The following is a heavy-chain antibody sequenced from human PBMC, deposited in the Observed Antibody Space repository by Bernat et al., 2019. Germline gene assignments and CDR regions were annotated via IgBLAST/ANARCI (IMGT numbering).Heavy chain of an antibody. CDR2: ISSSSSYI. CDR3: ARDRNDLTYDYGDYHDY. CDR1: GFTFSSYS. Sequence: EVQLLESGGGLVQPGGSLSLSCAASGFTFSSYSMNWVRQAPGKGLEWVSSISSSSSYIYYADSVKGRFTISRDNAKNSLYLQMNSLRAEDTAVYYCARDRNDLTYDYGDYHDYWGQGTLVTVSS. D-gene: IGHD4-17*01. V-gene: IGHV3-21*01. J-gene: IGHJ4*02.